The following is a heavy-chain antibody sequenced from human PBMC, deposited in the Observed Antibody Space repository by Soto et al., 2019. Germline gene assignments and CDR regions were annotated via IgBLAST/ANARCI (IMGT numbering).Heavy chain of an antibody. Sequence: EVQLLESGGGVVQPGGSLRLSCAASGFTFSAYAMSWVRQAPGKGLEWVSVISGSGGATYYADSVKGRFTISRDNSKNTPYLQMNSLRAEDTAVYYCARQEYVTTWYLKYWGQGTLVTVSS. CDR1: GFTFSAYA. D-gene: IGHD6-13*01. V-gene: IGHV3-23*01. CDR2: ISGSGGAT. CDR3: ARQEYVTTWYLKY. J-gene: IGHJ4*02.